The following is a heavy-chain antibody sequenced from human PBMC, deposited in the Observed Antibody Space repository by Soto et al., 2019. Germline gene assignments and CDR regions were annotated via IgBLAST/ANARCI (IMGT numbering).Heavy chain of an antibody. D-gene: IGHD3-10*01. CDR1: GFTFSGSW. J-gene: IGHJ4*02. Sequence: EVQLVESGGGLVQPGGSQRLSCAASGFTFSGSWMHWVRQAPGKGLVWVSRINDDGSATSYADFVKGRFTISRDNAKDTLFLQMNGLRAEDTAVYYCARGIFGSGTANDYWGQGTLVTVSS. V-gene: IGHV3-74*01. CDR3: ARGIFGSGTANDY. CDR2: INDDGSAT.